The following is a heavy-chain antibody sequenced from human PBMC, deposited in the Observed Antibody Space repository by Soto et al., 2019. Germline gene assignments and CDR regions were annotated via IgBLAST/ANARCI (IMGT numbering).Heavy chain of an antibody. Sequence: VSLNVXSKXPGXTFTSYNMHWVRHAPGKGLEWMGIINPSGGSTSYAQKFQGRVTMTRDTSTSTVYMELSSLRSEDTAVYYCARDRVDFWSGYYGEHYYYYYGMDVWGQGTTVTVSS. J-gene: IGHJ6*02. V-gene: IGHV1-46*01. CDR2: INPSGGST. CDR1: GXTFTSYN. D-gene: IGHD3-3*01. CDR3: ARDRVDFWSGYYGEHYYYYYGMDV.